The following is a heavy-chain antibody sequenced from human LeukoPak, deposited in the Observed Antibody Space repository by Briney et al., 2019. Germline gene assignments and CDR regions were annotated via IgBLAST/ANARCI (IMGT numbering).Heavy chain of an antibody. CDR1: GFTFSSYA. J-gene: IGHJ1*01. V-gene: IGHV3-23*01. D-gene: IGHD3-10*01. Sequence: GGSLRLSCAASGFTFSSYAMSWVRQAPGKGLEWVSAISGSGGSTYYADSVKGRFTISRDNSKNSLYLQMNSLRTEDTALYYCAKGGGREVAEFQHWGQGTLVTVSS. CDR2: ISGSGGST. CDR3: AKGGGREVAEFQH.